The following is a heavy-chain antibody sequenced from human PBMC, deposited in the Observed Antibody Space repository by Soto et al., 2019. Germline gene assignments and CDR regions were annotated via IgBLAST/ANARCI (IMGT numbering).Heavy chain of an antibody. J-gene: IGHJ6*02. CDR3: ARDYYGVGPTYYYYGMDV. CDR2: IIPIFGTA. D-gene: IGHD3-22*01. Sequence: QVQLVQSGAEVKKPGSSVKVSCKASGGTFSSYAISWVRQAPGQGLEWMGGIIPIFGTANYAQKFQGRVTITADESTSTAYMELSSLRSEDTAVYYCARDYYGVGPTYYYYGMDVWGQGTTVTVSS. CDR1: GGTFSSYA. V-gene: IGHV1-69*12.